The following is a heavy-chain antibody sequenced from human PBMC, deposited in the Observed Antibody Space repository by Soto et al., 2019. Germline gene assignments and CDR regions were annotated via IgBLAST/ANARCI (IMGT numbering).Heavy chain of an antibody. CDR3: AKVKRCSSGSGYFQH. V-gene: IGHV4-4*02. Sequence: SETLSLTCAVSGGSISSSNWRSCVRQPPGKGLEWIGEVYDGSSKNYNQSLKSRFTISVDNSKNQFSLKLSTVTAADTAVYYCAKVKRCSSGSGYFQHWGQGTLVTVSS. D-gene: IGHD6-25*01. CDR1: GGSISSSNW. J-gene: IGHJ1*01. CDR2: VYDGSSK.